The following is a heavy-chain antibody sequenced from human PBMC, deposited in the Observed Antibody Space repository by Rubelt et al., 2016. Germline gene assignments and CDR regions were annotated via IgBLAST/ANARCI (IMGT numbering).Heavy chain of an antibody. CDR1: GYTFTSYY. Sequence: QVQLVQSGAEVKKPGASVKVSCKASGYTFTSYYMHWVRQAPGQGLEWMGIINPSGGSTSYAKKFPGRVTMTRDTSTSTVYMELSSLRSEDTAVYYCARAASTVTTLLDLGYWGQGTLVTVSS. D-gene: IGHD4-17*01. J-gene: IGHJ4*02. CDR2: INPSGGST. CDR3: ARAASTVTTLLDLGY. V-gene: IGHV1-46*01.